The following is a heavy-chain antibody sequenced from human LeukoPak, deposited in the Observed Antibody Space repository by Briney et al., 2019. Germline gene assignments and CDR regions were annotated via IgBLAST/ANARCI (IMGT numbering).Heavy chain of an antibody. CDR2: INPSGGST. CDR1: GYTFTGYY. D-gene: IGHD3-22*01. CDR3: ARIKWGYYDSSGYFDY. J-gene: IGHJ4*02. Sequence: ASVKVSCKASGYTFTGYYMHWVRQAPGQGLEWMGIINPSGGSTSYAQKFQGRVTMTRDMSTSTVYMELSSLRSEDTAVYYCARIKWGYYDSSGYFDYWGQGTLVTVSS. V-gene: IGHV1-46*01.